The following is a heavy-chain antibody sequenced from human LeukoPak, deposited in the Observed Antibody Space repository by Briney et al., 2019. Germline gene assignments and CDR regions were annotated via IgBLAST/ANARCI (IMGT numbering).Heavy chain of an antibody. CDR3: AKDSHSSGSTNNWFDP. V-gene: IGHV3-9*01. D-gene: IGHD6-19*01. J-gene: IGHJ5*02. Sequence: QAGGSLRLPCAASGFTFDDYAMHWVRQAPGKGLEWVSGISWNSGSIGYADSVKGRFTISRDNAKNSLYLQMNSLRAEDTALYYCAKDSHSSGSTNNWFDPWGQGTLVTVSS. CDR2: ISWNSGSI. CDR1: GFTFDDYA.